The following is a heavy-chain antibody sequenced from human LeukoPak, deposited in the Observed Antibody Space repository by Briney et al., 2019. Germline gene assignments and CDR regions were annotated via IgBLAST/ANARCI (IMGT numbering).Heavy chain of an antibody. CDR1: GFTFSSYS. D-gene: IGHD2-2*01. J-gene: IGHJ4*02. CDR2: ISSSSSYI. CDR3: ARDVTDIVVVPAAIGY. Sequence: PGGSLRLSCAASGFTFSSYSMNWVRQAPGKGLEWVSSISSSSSYIYYADSVKGRFTISRDNAKNSLYLQMNSLRAEDTAVYYCARDVTDIVVVPAAIGYWGQGTLVTVSS. V-gene: IGHV3-21*01.